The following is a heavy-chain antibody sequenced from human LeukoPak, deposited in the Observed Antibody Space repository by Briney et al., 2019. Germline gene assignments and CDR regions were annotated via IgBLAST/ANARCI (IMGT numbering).Heavy chain of an antibody. D-gene: IGHD6-13*01. J-gene: IGHJ4*02. CDR3: ARDLKQQQLAGY. CDR1: GYTFTSYG. Sequence: ASVKVSCKASGYTFTSYGISWVRQAPGQGLEWMGWISAYNGNTNYAQRLQGRVTMTTDTSTSTAYIELRSLRSDDTTVYYCARDLKQQQLAGYWGQGTLVTVSS. CDR2: ISAYNGNT. V-gene: IGHV1-18*01.